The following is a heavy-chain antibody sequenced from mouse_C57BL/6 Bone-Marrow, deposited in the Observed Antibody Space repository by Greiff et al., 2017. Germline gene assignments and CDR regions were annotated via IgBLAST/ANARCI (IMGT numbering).Heavy chain of an antibody. V-gene: IGHV1-64*01. Sequence: QVQLQQSGAELVKPGASVKLSCKASGYTFTSYWMHWVKQRPGQGLEWIGMIHPNSGSTYYNEKFKSKATLTVDKSSSTVYMQLSSLTSEDSAVYYCARKYYGSSFYFDYWGHGTTLTVSS. CDR3: ARKYYGSSFYFDY. CDR2: IHPNSGST. CDR1: GYTFTSYW. D-gene: IGHD1-1*01. J-gene: IGHJ2*01.